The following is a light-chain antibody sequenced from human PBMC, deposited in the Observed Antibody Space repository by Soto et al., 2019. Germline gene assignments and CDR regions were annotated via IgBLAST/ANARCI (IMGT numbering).Light chain of an antibody. J-gene: IGLJ1*01. CDR2: ANK. CDR3: QSYDSTLSGYV. CDR1: SSNIGAGYD. Sequence: QSVLTQPPSVSGAPGQRVTISCTGSSSNIGAGYDVHWYQQLPGTAPKLLVYANKYRPSGVPDRFSGSKSGTSASLAISGVQAEDEADYYCQSYDSTLSGYVFGSGTKVTVL. V-gene: IGLV1-40*01.